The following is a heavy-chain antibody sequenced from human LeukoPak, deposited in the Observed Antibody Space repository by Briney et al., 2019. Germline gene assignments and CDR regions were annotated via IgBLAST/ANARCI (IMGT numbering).Heavy chain of an antibody. CDR1: GGSISSGGYS. D-gene: IGHD7-27*01. CDR2: IYHSGST. Sequence: SETLSLTCAVSGGSISSGGYSWSWIRQPPGKGLEWIGYIYHSGSTNYNPSLKSRVTISVDKSKNQFSLKLSSVTAADTAVYYCARTGVTWGFDYWGQGTLVTVSS. J-gene: IGHJ4*02. V-gene: IGHV4-30-2*01. CDR3: ARTGVTWGFDY.